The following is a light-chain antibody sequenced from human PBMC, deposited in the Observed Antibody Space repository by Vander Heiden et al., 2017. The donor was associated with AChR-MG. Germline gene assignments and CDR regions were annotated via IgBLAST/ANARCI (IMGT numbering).Light chain of an antibody. CDR1: QSLLHSNGYNY. CDR3: MQSLQTPWT. Sequence: IVMTQSPLTLPVTPGEPASISYRSSQSLLHSNGYNYMVWYLQKPGQSPQLLIYLGANRASGVPDRFSGSGSGTDFTLKISRVDAEDVGVYYCMQSLQTPWTFGQWTKVEIK. CDR2: LGA. V-gene: IGKV2-28*01. J-gene: IGKJ1*01.